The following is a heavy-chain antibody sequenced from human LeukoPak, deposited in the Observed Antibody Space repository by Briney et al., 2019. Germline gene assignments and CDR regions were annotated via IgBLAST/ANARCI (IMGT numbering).Heavy chain of an antibody. J-gene: IGHJ4*02. CDR1: GYAFTGYY. D-gene: IGHD2-15*01. CDR3: ARGSGYCSGGSCYSN. CDR2: INPSGGST. V-gene: IGHV1-46*01. Sequence: ASVKVSCKASGYAFTGYYMHWVRQAPGQGLEWMGWINPSGGSTSYAQKFQGRVTMTRDTSTSTVYMELSSLRSEDTAVYYCARGSGYCSGGSCYSNWGQGTLVTVSS.